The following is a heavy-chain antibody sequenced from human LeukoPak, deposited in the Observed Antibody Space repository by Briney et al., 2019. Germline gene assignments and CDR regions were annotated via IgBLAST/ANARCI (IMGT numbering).Heavy chain of an antibody. CDR3: ARRGVETAAITEDSCFDP. Sequence: KSSETLSLTCTVSGGSISSSYWGWIRHPPGKGLEWIGYIYYSGSTKYNPSFKSRTTISVDTSKNHLSLKLSSVTAADTAVYYCARRGVETAAITEDSCFDPWGQGTLVIVSS. V-gene: IGHV4-59*01. J-gene: IGHJ5*02. D-gene: IGHD5-24*01. CDR2: IYYSGST. CDR1: GGSISSSY.